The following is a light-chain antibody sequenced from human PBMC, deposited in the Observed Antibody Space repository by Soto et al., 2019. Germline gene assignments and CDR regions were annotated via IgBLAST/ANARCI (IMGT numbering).Light chain of an antibody. J-gene: IGKJ1*01. CDR3: QQYGTSPRT. CDR2: GAS. CDR1: QSVSINY. V-gene: IGKV3-20*01. Sequence: EIVLTQSPGTLSLSPGETATHSCRASQSVSINYLAWYQQKPGQAPRLLIYGASGRATGIPDRFSGSESGTDFTLTISRLEAEDSAVYYCQQYGTSPRTFGQGTKVEIK.